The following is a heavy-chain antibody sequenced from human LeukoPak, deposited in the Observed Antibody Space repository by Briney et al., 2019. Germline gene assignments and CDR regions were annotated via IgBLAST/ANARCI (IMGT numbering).Heavy chain of an antibody. D-gene: IGHD1-26*01. CDR2: IKSKTDGGTT. CDR3: TTGSVESGSFGY. CDR1: GFXFSNAW. J-gene: IGHJ4*02. Sequence: PGGSLRLSCAASGFXFSNAWMSWVRQAPGKGREWVGRIKSKTDGGTTDYAAPVKGRFTISRDDSENTLYLQMDSLKIEDTAVYYCTTGSVESGSFGYWGQGTLVTVSS. V-gene: IGHV3-15*01.